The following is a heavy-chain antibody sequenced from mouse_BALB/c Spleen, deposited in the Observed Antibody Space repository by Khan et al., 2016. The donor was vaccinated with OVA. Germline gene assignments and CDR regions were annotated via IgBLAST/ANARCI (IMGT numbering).Heavy chain of an antibody. CDR1: GYTFSSYW. J-gene: IGHJ3*01. Sequence: QVQLQQSGAELMKPGASVKISCKATGYTFSSYWIEWVKQRPGHGLEWIGEILPGSGSNNYNEKFKGKATFTADTSSNTAYMQLTRLTSEDSAVFYCAIGNYCGSSSWFAYWGQGTLVTVSA. D-gene: IGHD1-1*01. V-gene: IGHV1-9*01. CDR2: ILPGSGSN. CDR3: AIGNYCGSSSWFAY.